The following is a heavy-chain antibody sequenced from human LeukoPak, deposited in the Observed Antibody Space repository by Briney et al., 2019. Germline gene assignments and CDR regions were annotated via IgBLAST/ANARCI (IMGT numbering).Heavy chain of an antibody. Sequence: GGSLRLSCAASGFTFSSYEMNWVRQAPGKGLEWVSYISSSGSTIYYADSVKGRFTISRDNAKNSLYLQMNSLRAEDTALYYCARGSTHYDVLTGYHYYFDYWGQGTLVTVSS. CDR3: ARGSTHYDVLTGYHYYFDY. J-gene: IGHJ4*02. D-gene: IGHD3-9*01. V-gene: IGHV3-48*03. CDR2: ISSSGSTI. CDR1: GFTFSSYE.